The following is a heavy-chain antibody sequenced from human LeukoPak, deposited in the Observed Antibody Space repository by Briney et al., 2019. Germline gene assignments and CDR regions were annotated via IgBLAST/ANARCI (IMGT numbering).Heavy chain of an antibody. CDR3: ARDPLAARMGDYYYYYYMDV. D-gene: IGHD6-6*01. Sequence: GRSLRLSCAAPGFTFSSYAMHWVRQAPGKGLEWVAVISYDGSNKYYADSVKGRFTISKDNSKNTLYLQMNSLRAEDTAVYYCARDPLAARMGDYYYYYYMDVWGKGTTVTVSS. J-gene: IGHJ6*03. V-gene: IGHV3-30*04. CDR2: ISYDGSNK. CDR1: GFTFSSYA.